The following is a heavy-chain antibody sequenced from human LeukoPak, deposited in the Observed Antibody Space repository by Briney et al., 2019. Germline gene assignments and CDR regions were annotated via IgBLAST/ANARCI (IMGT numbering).Heavy chain of an antibody. D-gene: IGHD4-17*01. Sequence: QPGRSLRLSCAASGFTFSSYGMHWVRQAPGKGLEWVAVISYDGSNKYYADSVKGRFTISRDNSKNTLYLQMNSLRAEDTAVYYCAKYPYGDYRLDCWGQGTLVTVSS. CDR2: ISYDGSNK. J-gene: IGHJ4*02. V-gene: IGHV3-30*18. CDR3: AKYPYGDYRLDC. CDR1: GFTFSSYG.